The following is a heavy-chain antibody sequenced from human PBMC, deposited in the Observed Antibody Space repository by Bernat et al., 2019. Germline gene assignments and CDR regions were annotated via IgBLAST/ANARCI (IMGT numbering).Heavy chain of an antibody. CDR3: ARDVSERYYFDY. V-gene: IGHV3-33*01. J-gene: IGHJ4*02. CDR2: IWYDGSNK. Sequence: QVQLVESGGGVVQPGRSLRLSCAASGFTFSSYGMHWVRQAPGKGLEWVAVIWYDGSNKYYADSVKGRFTISRDNSKNTLYLQMNSLRAEDTAVYYCARDVSERYYFDYWGQGTLVTVSS. D-gene: IGHD5-24*01. CDR1: GFTFSSYG.